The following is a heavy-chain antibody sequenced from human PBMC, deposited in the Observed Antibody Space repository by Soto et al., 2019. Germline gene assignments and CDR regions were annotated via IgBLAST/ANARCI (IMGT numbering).Heavy chain of an antibody. CDR3: ARARPVLLWFGGGDWFDP. V-gene: IGHV4-34*01. Sequence: QVQLQQWGAGLLKPSETLSLTCAVYGGSFSGYYWSWIRQPPGKGLEWIGEINHSGSTNYNPSLKSRVTISVDTSKNQFSLKLSSVTAAGTAVYYWARARPVLLWFGGGDWFDPWGQGTLVTVSS. J-gene: IGHJ5*02. CDR2: INHSGST. CDR1: GGSFSGYY. D-gene: IGHD3-10*01.